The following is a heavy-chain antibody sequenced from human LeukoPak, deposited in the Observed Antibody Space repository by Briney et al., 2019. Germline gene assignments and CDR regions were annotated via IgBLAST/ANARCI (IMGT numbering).Heavy chain of an antibody. V-gene: IGHV4-31*03. D-gene: IGHD3-3*01. Sequence: SETLSLTCTVSGGSISSGGYYWSWIRQHPGKGLEWIGYIYYSGSTYYNPSLKSRVTISVDTSKNQFSLKLSSVTAADTAVYYCARSLSGRANWFDPWGQGTLVTVSS. CDR3: ARSLSGRANWFDP. CDR2: IYYSGST. CDR1: GGSISSGGYY. J-gene: IGHJ5*02.